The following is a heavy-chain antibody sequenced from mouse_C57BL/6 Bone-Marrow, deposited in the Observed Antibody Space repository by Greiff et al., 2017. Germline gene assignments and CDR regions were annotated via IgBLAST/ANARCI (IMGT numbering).Heavy chain of an antibody. CDR1: GYTFTDYN. CDR3: ARGGGIYDGNFFAY. D-gene: IGHD2-3*01. J-gene: IGHJ3*01. CDR2: INPNNGGT. Sequence: VQLQQSGPELVKPGASVKMSCKASGYTFTDYNMHWVKQSHGKSLEWIGYINPNNGGTSYNQKFTGKATLTVNQSSITAYMGLRSLTSADSAVYYCARGGGIYDGNFFAYRGKGTLVTVSA. V-gene: IGHV1-22*01.